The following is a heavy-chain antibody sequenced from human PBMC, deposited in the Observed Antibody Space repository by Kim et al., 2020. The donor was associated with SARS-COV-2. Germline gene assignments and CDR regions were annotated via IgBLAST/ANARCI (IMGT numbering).Heavy chain of an antibody. CDR1: GFTFGDYA. D-gene: IGHD6-6*01. CDR3: AKDIFVQYSSSSGCFDY. V-gene: IGHV3-9*01. CDR2: ISWNSGSI. J-gene: IGHJ4*02. Sequence: GGSLRLSCAASGFTFGDYAMHWVRQAPGKGLEWVSGISWNSGSIGYADSVKGRFTISRDNAKNSLYLQMNSLRAEDTALYYCAKDIFVQYSSSSGCFDYWGQGTLVTVSS.